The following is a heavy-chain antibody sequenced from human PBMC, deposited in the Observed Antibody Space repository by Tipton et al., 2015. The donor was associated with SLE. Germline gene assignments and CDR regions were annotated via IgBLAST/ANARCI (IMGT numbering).Heavy chain of an antibody. J-gene: IGHJ4*02. D-gene: IGHD5-24*01. CDR3: TRSGGWLQSFDY. CDR1: GFTFSGSA. V-gene: IGHV3-73*01. CDR2: IRSKANSYAP. Sequence: SLRLSCAASGFTFSGSAMHWVRQASGKGLEWVGRIRSKANSYAPAYAASVKGRVTISRDDSKNTAYLQMNSLKTEDTAVYYCTRSGGWLQSFDYWGQGTLVTVSS.